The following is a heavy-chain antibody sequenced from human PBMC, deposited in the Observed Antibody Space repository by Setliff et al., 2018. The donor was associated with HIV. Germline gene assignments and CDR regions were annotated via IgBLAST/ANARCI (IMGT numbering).Heavy chain of an antibody. CDR3: ARGHTWNYYGGDYFDY. Sequence: KTSETLSLTCTASGGSVTDYFWNWIRQPPGKGLEWIGYIYSSGNTNYNPSLESRVSISLDTSKNQFSLRLSSVTATDTAVYYCARGHTWNYYGGDYFDYWGQGSLVTVSS. J-gene: IGHJ4*02. CDR1: GGSVTDYF. D-gene: IGHD1-7*01. CDR2: IYSSGNT. V-gene: IGHV4-59*02.